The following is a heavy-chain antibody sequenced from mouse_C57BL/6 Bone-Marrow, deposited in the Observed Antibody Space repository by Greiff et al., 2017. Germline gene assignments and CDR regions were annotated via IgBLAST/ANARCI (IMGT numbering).Heavy chain of an antibody. CDR2: IYPRSGNT. CDR1: GYTFTSYG. V-gene: IGHV1-81*01. D-gene: IGHD3-2*02. J-gene: IGHJ3*01. CDR3: ARQLRLSWFAY. Sequence: VQLQESGAELARPGASVKLSCKASGYTFTSYGISWVKQRTGQGLEWIGEIYPRSGNTYYNEKFQGKATLTADKSSSTAYMELRSLTSEDSAVYFCARQLRLSWFAYWGQGTLVTVSA.